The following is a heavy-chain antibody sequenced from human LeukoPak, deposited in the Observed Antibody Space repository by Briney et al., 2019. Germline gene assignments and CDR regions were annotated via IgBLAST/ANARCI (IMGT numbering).Heavy chain of an antibody. V-gene: IGHV3-7*01. CDR1: GFTFSSYW. J-gene: IGHJ4*02. D-gene: IGHD3-16*01. Sequence: PGGSLRLSCAASGFTFSSYWMSWVRQAPGKGLEWVANIKQDGSEKYYVDSVKGRFTISRDNAKNSLYLQMNSLRAEDTAVYYCARDLAMITFGGVTYWGQGTLVTVSS. CDR2: IKQDGSEK. CDR3: ARDLAMITFGGVTY.